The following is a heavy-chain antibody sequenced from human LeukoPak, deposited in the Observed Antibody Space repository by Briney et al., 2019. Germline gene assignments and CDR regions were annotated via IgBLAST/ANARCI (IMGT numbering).Heavy chain of an antibody. Sequence: GASVKVSCKASGGTFSSYAISWVRQAPGQGLEWMGGIIPIFGTANYAQKFQGRVTITADESTSTAYMELSSLRSEDTAVYYCAREPPSRVVAATPGPFWGQGTLVTVSS. D-gene: IGHD2-15*01. CDR2: IIPIFGTA. CDR3: AREPPSRVVAATPGPF. CDR1: GGTFSSYA. V-gene: IGHV1-69*13. J-gene: IGHJ4*02.